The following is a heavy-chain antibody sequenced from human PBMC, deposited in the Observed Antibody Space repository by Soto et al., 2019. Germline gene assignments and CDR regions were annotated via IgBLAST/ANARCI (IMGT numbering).Heavy chain of an antibody. CDR2: IYYSGST. D-gene: IGHD2-2*01. Sequence: SETLSLTCTVSGGSISSGGYYWSWIRQHPGKGLEWIGYIYYSGSTYYNPSLKSRVTISVDTSKNQFSLKLSSVTAADTAVYYCARETSPARYCSSTSCRGFDPRGQGTLVTVSS. CDR1: GGSISSGGYY. V-gene: IGHV4-31*03. CDR3: ARETSPARYCSSTSCRGFDP. J-gene: IGHJ5*02.